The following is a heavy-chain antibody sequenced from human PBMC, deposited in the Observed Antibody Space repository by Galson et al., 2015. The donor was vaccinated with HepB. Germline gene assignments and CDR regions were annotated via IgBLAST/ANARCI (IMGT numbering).Heavy chain of an antibody. CDR2: IVVGSGNT. V-gene: IGHV1-58*01. J-gene: IGHJ6*02. CDR1: GFTFTSSA. Sequence: SVKVSCKASGFTFTSSAVQWVRQARGQRLEWIGWIVVGSGNTNYAQRFQERVTITRDMSTSTAYMELSSLRSEDTAVYYCAAEGSYYYYGMDVWGQGTTVTVSS. D-gene: IGHD3-10*01. CDR3: AAEGSYYYYGMDV.